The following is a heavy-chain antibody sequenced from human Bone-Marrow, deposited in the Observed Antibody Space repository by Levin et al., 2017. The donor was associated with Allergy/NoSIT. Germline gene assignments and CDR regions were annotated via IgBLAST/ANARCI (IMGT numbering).Heavy chain of an antibody. J-gene: IGHJ4*02. Sequence: SCAASGLTFSNHAVSWVRQAPGKGLEWVSGITGSGIGTYYADSVKGRFTISRDNSKNTVYLQMNSLRAEDTAVYYCAKERENSGGLGGLDYWGQGTLVTVSS. V-gene: IGHV3-23*01. D-gene: IGHD3-10*01. CDR2: ITGSGIGT. CDR1: GLTFSNHA. CDR3: AKERENSGGLGGLDY.